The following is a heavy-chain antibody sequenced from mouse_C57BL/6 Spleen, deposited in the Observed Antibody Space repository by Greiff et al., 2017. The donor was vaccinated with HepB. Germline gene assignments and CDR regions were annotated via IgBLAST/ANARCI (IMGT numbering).Heavy chain of an antibody. CDR1: GFTFSDYG. V-gene: IGHV5-17*01. CDR3: ARPRYSNYNYYAMDY. J-gene: IGHJ4*01. Sequence: EVMLVESGGGLVKPGGSLKLSCAASGFTFSDYGMHWVRQAPEKGLEWVAYISSGSSTIYYADTVKGRFNISRDSAKHTLFLQMTSLRSEDTAMYYCARPRYSNYNYYAMDYWGKGTSVTVSS. CDR2: ISSGSSTI. D-gene: IGHD2-5*01.